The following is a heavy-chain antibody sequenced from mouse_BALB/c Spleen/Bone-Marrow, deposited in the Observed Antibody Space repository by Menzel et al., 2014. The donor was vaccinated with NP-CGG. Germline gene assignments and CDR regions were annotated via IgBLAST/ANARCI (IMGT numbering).Heavy chain of an antibody. CDR3: ARGLRACFAY. J-gene: IGHJ3*01. V-gene: IGHV1S81*02. Sequence: VQLQQSGAELVKPGASVKLSCKASGYTFTSYYMYWVKQRPGQGLEWIGGINPSNGGTNFNEKFKSKGTLTVDKSSSTAYMQLSSLTSEDSAVYYCARGLRACFAYWGQGTLVTVSA. D-gene: IGHD3-1*01. CDR2: INPSNGGT. CDR1: GYTFTSYY.